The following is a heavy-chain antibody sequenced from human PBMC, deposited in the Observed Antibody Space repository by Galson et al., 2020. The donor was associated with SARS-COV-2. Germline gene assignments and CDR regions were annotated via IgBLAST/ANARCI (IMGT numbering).Heavy chain of an antibody. CDR3: AAVYCSSTSCHDAFDI. Sequence: SVKVSCKASGFTFNSSAMQWVRQARGQRLEWIGWIVVGSGNTNYAQKFQERVTITRDMSTSTAYMELSSLRSEDTAVYYCAAVYCSSTSCHDAFDIWGQGTMVTVSS. CDR2: IVVGSGNT. J-gene: IGHJ3*02. D-gene: IGHD2-2*01. V-gene: IGHV1-58*02. CDR1: GFTFNSSA.